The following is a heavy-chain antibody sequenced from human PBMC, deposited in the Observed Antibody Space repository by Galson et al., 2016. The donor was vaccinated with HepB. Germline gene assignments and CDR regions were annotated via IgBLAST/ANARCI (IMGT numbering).Heavy chain of an antibody. CDR1: GAFLGGYY. V-gene: IGHV4-34*01. CDR3: ARDSQGYFDL. J-gene: IGHJ2*01. D-gene: IGHD2-21*01. CDR2: INHSGSP. Sequence: ETLSLTCAVSGAFLGGYYWSLLRQPPEKGLEWIGEINHSGSPNYNPSLKSRVTISVDTSKNQFSLKLSPVTAADTAVYYCARDSQGYFDLWGRGTLVTVSS.